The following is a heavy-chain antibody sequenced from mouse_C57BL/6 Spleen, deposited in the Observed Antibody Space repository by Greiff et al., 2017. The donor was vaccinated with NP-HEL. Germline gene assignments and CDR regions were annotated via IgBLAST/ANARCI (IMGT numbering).Heavy chain of an antibody. CDR3: TVAYYYGSSYGYFDV. V-gene: IGHV14-1*01. Sequence: EVQLQESGAELVRPGASVKLSCTASGFNIKDYYMHWVKQRPEQGLEWIGRIDPEDGDTEYAPKFQGKATMTADTSSNTAYLQLSSLTSEDTAVYYCTVAYYYGSSYGYFDVWGTGTTVTVSS. D-gene: IGHD1-1*01. CDR2: IDPEDGDT. CDR1: GFNIKDYY. J-gene: IGHJ1*03.